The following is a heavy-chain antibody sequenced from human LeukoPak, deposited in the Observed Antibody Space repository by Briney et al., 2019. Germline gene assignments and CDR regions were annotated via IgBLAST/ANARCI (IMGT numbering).Heavy chain of an antibody. CDR3: AKDQRYYGSGTPGWFDP. CDR1: GFTFSSYA. V-gene: IGHV3-23*01. CDR2: ISGSGGST. Sequence: PGGSLRLSCAASGFTFSSYAMSWVRLAPGKGLEWVSAISGSGGSTYYADSVKGRFTISRDNSKNTLYLQMNSLRAEDTAVYYCAKDQRYYGSGTPGWFDPWGQGTLVTVSS. J-gene: IGHJ5*02. D-gene: IGHD3-10*01.